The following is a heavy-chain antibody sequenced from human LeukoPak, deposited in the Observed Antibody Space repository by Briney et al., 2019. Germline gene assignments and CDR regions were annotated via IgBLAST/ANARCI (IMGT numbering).Heavy chain of an antibody. CDR3: ARGEDFERYYLAY. D-gene: IGHD3-9*01. J-gene: IGHJ4*02. CDR2: IYYSGST. CDR1: GASFSNYY. V-gene: IGHV4-59*01. Sequence: PSETLSLTCVVYGASFSNYYWSWIRQPPGKGLEWIGYIYYSGSTNYNPSLKSRVTISVDTSKNQFSLKLSSVTAADTAVYFCARGEDFERYYLAYWGQGTLVTVSS.